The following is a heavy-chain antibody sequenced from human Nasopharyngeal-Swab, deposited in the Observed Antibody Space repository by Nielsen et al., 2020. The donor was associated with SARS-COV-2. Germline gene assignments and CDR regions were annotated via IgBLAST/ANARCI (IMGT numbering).Heavy chain of an antibody. J-gene: IGHJ3*01. D-gene: IGHD3-10*01. V-gene: IGHV3-30*18. Sequence: GGSLRPSCVPSGSTSSNYGIHWARHAPANGLEWVAAVSSAGSVKNYADSVKGRFTISRDNSKNTLYLQMNSQRTEDTGLYYCAKLAMVRGPLDAFDVWGQGTLVTV. CDR3: AKLAMVRGPLDAFDV. CDR2: VSSAGSVK. CDR1: GSTSSNYG.